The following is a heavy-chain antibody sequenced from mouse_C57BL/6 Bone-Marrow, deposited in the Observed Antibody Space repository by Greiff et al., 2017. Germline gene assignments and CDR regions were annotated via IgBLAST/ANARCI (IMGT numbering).Heavy chain of an antibody. J-gene: IGHJ4*01. V-gene: IGHV1-69*01. CDR3: ARSPQGDY. Sequence: QVQLQQPGAELVMPGASVKLSCKASGYTFTSYWMHWVKQRPGQGLEWIGELDPSDSETNYNQKFTGKSTLTVDKSSSTAYMQLSSLTSEDSAVYYCARSPQGDYWGQGTSVTVSS. CDR1: GYTFTSYW. CDR2: LDPSDSET.